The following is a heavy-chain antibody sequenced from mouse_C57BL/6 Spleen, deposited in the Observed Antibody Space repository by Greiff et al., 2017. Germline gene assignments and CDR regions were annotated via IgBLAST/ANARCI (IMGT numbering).Heavy chain of an antibody. CDR3: AREGNYYGSSSYWYFDV. V-gene: IGHV3-8*01. Sequence: EVQVVESGPGLAKPSQTLSLTCSVTGYSITSDYWNWIRKFPGNKLEYMGYISYSGSTYYSPSLKSRISITRDTSKNQYYLQLNSVTTEDTATYYCAREGNYYGSSSYWYFDVWGTGTTVTVSS. J-gene: IGHJ1*03. CDR2: ISYSGST. D-gene: IGHD1-1*01. CDR1: GYSITSDY.